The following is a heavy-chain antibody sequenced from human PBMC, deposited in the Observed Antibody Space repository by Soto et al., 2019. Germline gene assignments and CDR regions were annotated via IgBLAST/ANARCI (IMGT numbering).Heavy chain of an antibody. V-gene: IGHV3-48*01. CDR1: GFTFSRCS. J-gene: IGHJ4*02. CDR3: ARHLAGNRDY. CDR2: ISSASSPI. D-gene: IGHD3-3*02. Sequence: PGASLILSWPASGFTFSRCSMNWVRQAPGTGLEWISYISSASSPIHYADPVKRRSTNSRHNAENSLYLQMNSLRAEDTAVYCCARHLAGNRDYWGQGT.